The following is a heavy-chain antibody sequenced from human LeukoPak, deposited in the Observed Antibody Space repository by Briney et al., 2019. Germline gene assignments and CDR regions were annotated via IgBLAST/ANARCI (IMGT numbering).Heavy chain of an antibody. CDR2: TYYRSQWYI. V-gene: IGHV6-1*01. J-gene: IGHJ4*02. Sequence: SQTLSLTCDITGDSVSSNRAAWNWIRQSPSRGLEWLGRTYYRSQWYIDYAVSVKSRITINPDTSKNQFSLHLKSVTPEDTAVYYCARDWGDGAGYDYWGQGTLVTVSS. CDR3: ARDWGDGAGYDY. CDR1: GDSVSSNRAA. D-gene: IGHD3-16*01.